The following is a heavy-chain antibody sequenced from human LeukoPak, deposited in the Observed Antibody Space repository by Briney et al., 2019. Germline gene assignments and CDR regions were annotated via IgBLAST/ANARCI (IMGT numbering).Heavy chain of an antibody. CDR1: GFTFSSYS. V-gene: IGHV3-21*01. CDR2: ISSSSSYI. Sequence: GGSLRLSCAASGFTFSSYSMNWVRQAPGKGLEWVSSISSSSSYIYYADSVKGRFTISRDNAKNSLYLQMNSPRAEDTAVYYCARDLFVRRYFDYWGQGTLVTVSS. CDR3: ARDLFVRRYFDY. J-gene: IGHJ4*02. D-gene: IGHD3-10*01.